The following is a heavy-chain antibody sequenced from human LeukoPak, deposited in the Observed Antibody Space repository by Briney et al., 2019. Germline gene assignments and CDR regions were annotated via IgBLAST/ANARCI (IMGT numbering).Heavy chain of an antibody. CDR1: GFTFSSYA. Sequence: GGSLRLSCAASGFTFSSYAMSWVRQAPGKGLEWVSSISSSSSYIYYADSVKGRFTISRDNAKNSLYLQMNSLRAEDTAVYYCARATAAGTFGIGYWGQGTLVTVSS. J-gene: IGHJ4*02. CDR3: ARATAAGTFGIGY. V-gene: IGHV3-21*01. CDR2: ISSSSSYI. D-gene: IGHD6-13*01.